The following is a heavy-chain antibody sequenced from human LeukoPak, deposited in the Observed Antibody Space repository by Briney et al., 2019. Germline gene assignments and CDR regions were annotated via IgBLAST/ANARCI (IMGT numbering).Heavy chain of an antibody. CDR2: IYSSGIT. D-gene: IGHD4-23*01. CDR1: GGSFSSYY. CDR3: ARVSVITADFDY. J-gene: IGHJ4*02. V-gene: IGHV4-59*10. Sequence: PSETLSLTCAVYGGSFSSYYWSWIRQPAGKGPEYIGRIYSSGITNYNPTLKSRVTISVDTSKNQFSLKLSSVTAADTAVYYCARVSVITADFDYWGQGTLVTVSS.